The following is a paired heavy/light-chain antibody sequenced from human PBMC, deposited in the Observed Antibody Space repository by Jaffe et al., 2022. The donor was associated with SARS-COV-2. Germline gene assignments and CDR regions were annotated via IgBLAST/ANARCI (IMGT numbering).Heavy chain of an antibody. CDR2: IWSDGTKK. D-gene: IGHD6-19*01. V-gene: IGHV3-33*01. J-gene: IGHJ4*02. Sequence: QVQLVESGGGVVQPGGSLRLSCVASGFTFSLFRMHWVRQAPGKGLEWVAVIWSDGTKKNYADYVKGRFTISRDTFKNTVFLQMNGLGADDTAVYYCARDLSLGAVASWGQGTLVIVSS. CDR3: ARDLSLGAVAS. CDR1: GFTFSLFR.
Light chain of an antibody. J-gene: IGLJ1*01. V-gene: IGLV2-8*01. CDR3: SSYTGSDNFGV. Sequence: QSALTQPPSASGSPGQSVTISCTGTSSDIGAYNYVSWYQQHPGRAPRLMIYEVTKRPSGVPDRFSGSKSGNTASLTVSGLQAEDEADYYCSSYTGSDNFGVFGTGTKVTVL. CDR2: EVT. CDR1: SSDIGAYNY.